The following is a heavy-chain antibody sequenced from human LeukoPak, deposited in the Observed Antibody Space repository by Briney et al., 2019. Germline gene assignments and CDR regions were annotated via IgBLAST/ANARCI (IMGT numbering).Heavy chain of an antibody. D-gene: IGHD2-15*01. CDR3: TTGDIVVVVAAADAFDI. Sequence: GGSLRLSCAASGFTFSNAWMSWVRQAPGKGLEWVDRIKSKTDGGTTDYAATVKGRFTISRDDSKNTLYLQMNSLKTEDTAVYYCTTGDIVVVVAAADAFDIWGQGTMVTVSS. J-gene: IGHJ3*02. V-gene: IGHV3-15*01. CDR2: IKSKTDGGTT. CDR1: GFTFSNAW.